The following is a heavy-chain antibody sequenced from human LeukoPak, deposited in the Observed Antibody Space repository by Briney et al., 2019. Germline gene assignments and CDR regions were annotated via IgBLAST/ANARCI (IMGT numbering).Heavy chain of an antibody. CDR1: GGSIRSYY. D-gene: IGHD6-13*01. J-gene: IGHJ4*02. CDR3: ARGPLIAAAGHFDY. Sequence: SETLSLTCTVSGGSIRSYYWSWIRQPPGKGLEWIGYVHYSRSTNYNPSLKSRVTISVDKSKNQFSLKLSSVTAADTAVYYCARGPLIAAAGHFDYWGQGTLVTVSS. V-gene: IGHV4-59*12. CDR2: VHYSRST.